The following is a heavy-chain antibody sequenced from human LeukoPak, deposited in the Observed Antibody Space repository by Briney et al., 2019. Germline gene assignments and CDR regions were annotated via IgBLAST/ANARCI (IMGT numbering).Heavy chain of an antibody. J-gene: IGHJ4*02. CDR2: IYYSGST. CDR3: ARGTRGKGDY. CDR1: GGSISSYY. Sequence: PSETLSLTCTVSGGSISSYYWSWIRQPPEKGLEWIGYIYYSGSTNYNPSLKSRVTISVDTSKNQFSLKLSSVTAADTAVYYCARGTRGKGDYWGQGTLVTVSS. D-gene: IGHD4-23*01. V-gene: IGHV4-59*01.